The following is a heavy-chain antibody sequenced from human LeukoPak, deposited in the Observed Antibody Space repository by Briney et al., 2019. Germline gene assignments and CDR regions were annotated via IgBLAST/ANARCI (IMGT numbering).Heavy chain of an antibody. Sequence: LRLSCAASGFTXSSXYMSWXRXAPGKGLXWVSVIYSGGSTYYADSVKGRFTISRDNSKNTLYLQMNSLRAEDTAVYYCARDPDSGDDCGGDCWGQGTLVTVSS. D-gene: IGHD2-21*01. CDR2: IYSGGST. CDR3: ARDPDSGDDCGGDC. J-gene: IGHJ4*02. V-gene: IGHV3-53*01. CDR1: GFTXSSXY.